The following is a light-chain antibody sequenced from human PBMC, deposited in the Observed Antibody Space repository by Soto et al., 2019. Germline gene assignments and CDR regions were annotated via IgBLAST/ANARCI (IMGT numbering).Light chain of an antibody. CDR3: QQYNNWPLT. V-gene: IGKV3-15*01. Sequence: EIVMTQSPATLSVSPGERATLSCRASQSVSSNLAWYQQKPDQASMLLIYGASTRATGIPARFSGSGSGTEFTLTISSLQSEDFAVYYCQQYNNWPLTFGGGTKVDIK. CDR1: QSVSSN. CDR2: GAS. J-gene: IGKJ4*01.